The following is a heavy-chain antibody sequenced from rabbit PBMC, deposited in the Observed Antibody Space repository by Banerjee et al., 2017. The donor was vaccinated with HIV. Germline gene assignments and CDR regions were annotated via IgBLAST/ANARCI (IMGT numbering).Heavy chain of an antibody. Sequence: QSLEESGGDLVKPGASLTLTCTASGIDFSSYYYMCWVRQAPGKGLEWIACIHTSYGGTYYASWVNGRFTISRSTSLNTVTLQMTSLTAADTATYFCGRSIGSNYYGMDLWGPGTLVTVS. CDR2: IHTSYGGT. CDR3: GRSIGSNYYGMDL. D-gene: IGHD4-2*01. J-gene: IGHJ6*01. CDR1: GIDFSSYYY. V-gene: IGHV1S43*01.